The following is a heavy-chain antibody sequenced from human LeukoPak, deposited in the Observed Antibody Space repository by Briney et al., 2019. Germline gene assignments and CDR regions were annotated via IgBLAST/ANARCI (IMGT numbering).Heavy chain of an antibody. D-gene: IGHD6-13*01. CDR1: GLIVSRNY. CDR3: ARDRRYSSSWYFWN. CDR2: IYTGGDT. Sequence: PGGSLRLSCGVSGLIVSRNYMSLVRQAPGKGLEWVSIIYTGGDTYYADSVKGRFTISRDNSNNTLYLQMNSLRAEDTGMYYCARDRRYSSSWYFWNWGQGTLVTVSS. V-gene: IGHV3-53*01. J-gene: IGHJ4*02.